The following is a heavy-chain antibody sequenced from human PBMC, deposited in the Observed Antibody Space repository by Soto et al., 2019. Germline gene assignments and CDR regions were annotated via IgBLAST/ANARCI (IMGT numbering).Heavy chain of an antibody. Sequence: ASVKVSCKASGYTFTGYYMHWVRQAPGQGLEWMGWINPNSGGTNYAQKFQGWVTMTRDTSISTAYMELSRLRSDDMAVYYCARNAGFGDPHAFDIWGQGTMVTVSS. CDR3: ARNAGFGDPHAFDI. D-gene: IGHD3-10*01. CDR1: GYTFTGYY. V-gene: IGHV1-2*04. J-gene: IGHJ3*02. CDR2: INPNSGGT.